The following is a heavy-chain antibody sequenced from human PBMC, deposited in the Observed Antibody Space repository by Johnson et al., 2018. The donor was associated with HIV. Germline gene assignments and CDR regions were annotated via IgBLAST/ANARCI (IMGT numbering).Heavy chain of an antibody. J-gene: IGHJ3*02. CDR1: GFTVSSNY. CDR2: IYSGGST. Sequence: MQLVESGGGLVQPGGSLRLSCAASGFTVSSNYMSWVRQAPGKGLEWVSVIYSGGSTYYADSVKGRFTISRDNSKNTLYLQMNSLRADETAVDYCARGSTVTTLSGAFAIWGQGTMVTVSS. D-gene: IGHD4-11*01. CDR3: ARGSTVTTLSGAFAI. V-gene: IGHV3-66*01.